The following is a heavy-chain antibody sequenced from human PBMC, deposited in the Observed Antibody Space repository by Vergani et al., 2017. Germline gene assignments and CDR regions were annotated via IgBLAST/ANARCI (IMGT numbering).Heavy chain of an antibody. CDR3: ASGGHGSENGGALQL. V-gene: IGHV5-51*01. CDR2: IYPCDSEF. J-gene: IGHJ3*01. D-gene: IGHD3-10*01. Sequence: QLVQSGSETKNPFYSLKISCQAFLYIFSNFFIGCLRHLPWIFLELMGIIYPCDSEFKSNPTFRCQVIFSVYTSVNTAYLQWRSLQASDTATYFCASGGHGSENGGALQLWGQGTNITVSS. CDR1: LYIFSNFF.